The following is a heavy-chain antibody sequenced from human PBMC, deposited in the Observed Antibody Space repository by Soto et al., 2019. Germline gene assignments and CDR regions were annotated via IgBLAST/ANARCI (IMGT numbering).Heavy chain of an antibody. V-gene: IGHV1-3*05. CDR2: ISAGNGNT. J-gene: IGHJ4*02. CDR3: ARGSGPMIEWH. Sequence: QVQLVQSGAEEKKPGASVKVSCKASGYTFTSYAMHWVRQAPGQRLEWMGWISAGNGNTKYSQKFQGRVTITRDTSASTAYMELSSLRSEDTAVYYCARGSGPMIEWHWGQGTLVTVSS. D-gene: IGHD3-22*01. CDR1: GYTFTSYA.